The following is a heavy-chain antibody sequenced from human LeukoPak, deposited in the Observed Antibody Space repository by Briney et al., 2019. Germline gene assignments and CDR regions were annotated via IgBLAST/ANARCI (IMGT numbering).Heavy chain of an antibody. Sequence: GGSLRLSCAAPGFTFSSYWMHWVRQAPGKGLVWVSRINSDGSSTSYADSVKGRFTISRDNAKNTLDLQMNNLRAEDTAVYYCARIGYYYESSGYYYHFDYWGQGTLVTVSS. D-gene: IGHD3-22*01. V-gene: IGHV3-74*01. J-gene: IGHJ4*02. CDR2: INSDGSST. CDR1: GFTFSSYW. CDR3: ARIGYYYESSGYYYHFDY.